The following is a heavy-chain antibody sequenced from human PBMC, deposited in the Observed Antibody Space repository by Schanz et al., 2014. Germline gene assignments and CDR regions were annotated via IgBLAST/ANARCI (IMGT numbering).Heavy chain of an antibody. CDR2: ISRSSSKI. J-gene: IGHJ6*02. V-gene: IGHV3-48*02. CDR1: GFTFSTYS. D-gene: IGHD2-2*01. Sequence: EVQLVESGGGLVQPGGSLRLSCAASGFTFSTYSMNWVRQAPGKGLEWVSYISRSSSKIYYADYVKGRFTISRENAKNLLYLKMNRLRKEDTAVYYCARVLGKGYCSSTSCHSIRPYYYYGMDVWGQGTTVTVSS. CDR3: ARVLGKGYCSSTSCHSIRPYYYYGMDV.